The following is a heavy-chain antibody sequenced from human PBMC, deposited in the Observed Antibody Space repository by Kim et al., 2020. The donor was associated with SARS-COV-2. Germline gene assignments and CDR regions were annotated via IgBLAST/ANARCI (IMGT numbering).Heavy chain of an antibody. Sequence: GSLRLSCAASGFTFSSYGMHWVRQAPGKGLEWVAVISYDGSNKYYADSVKGRFTISRDNSKNTLYLQMNSLRAEDTAVYYCAREHCSSTSCGAFDIWGQGTMVTVSS. V-gene: IGHV3-33*05. CDR3: AREHCSSTSCGAFDI. CDR2: ISYDGSNK. CDR1: GFTFSSYG. D-gene: IGHD2-2*01. J-gene: IGHJ3*02.